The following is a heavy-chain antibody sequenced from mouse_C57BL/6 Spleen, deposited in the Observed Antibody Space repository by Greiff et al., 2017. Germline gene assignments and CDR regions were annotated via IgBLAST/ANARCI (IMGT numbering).Heavy chain of an antibody. D-gene: IGHD1-1*01. V-gene: IGHV1-66*01. CDR3: ARSPNYYGSSPFDY. CDR2: IYPGSGNT. J-gene: IGHJ2*01. Sequence: QVQLQQSGPELVKPGASVKISCKASGYSFTSYYIHWVKQRPGQGLEWIGWIYPGSGNTKYNEKFKGKATLTADTSSSTAYMQLSSLTSEDSAVYYCARSPNYYGSSPFDYWGQGTTLTVSS. CDR1: GYSFTSYY.